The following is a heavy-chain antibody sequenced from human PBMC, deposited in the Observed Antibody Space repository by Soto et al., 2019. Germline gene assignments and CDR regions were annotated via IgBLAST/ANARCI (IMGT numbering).Heavy chain of an antibody. V-gene: IGHV4-39*02. Sequence: SETLSLTFTVSCCPIRRSSFYSAWSRHPPGKGLEWIGSLYFSGITFYSSSLKSRVATSVDTSKNLFSLKLTSVTAADTAVYFCARERTVLRSSDFD. D-gene: IGHD5-12*01. CDR2: LYFSGIT. CDR3: ARERTVLRSSDFD. J-gene: IGHJ4*01. CDR1: CCPIRRSSFY.